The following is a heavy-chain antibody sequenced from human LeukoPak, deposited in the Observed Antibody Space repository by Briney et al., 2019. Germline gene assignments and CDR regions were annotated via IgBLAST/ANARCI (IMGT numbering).Heavy chain of an antibody. V-gene: IGHV3-21*01. CDR1: GFRFSSDN. CDR3: ARDKGFFSGMDV. Sequence: AGGSLRLSCVASGFRFSSDNMNWVRQAPGKGLEWVSSTSGGSTYIDYADSVKGRFTISRDNAKNSLYLQMNSLRGEDTALYYCARDKGFFSGMDVWGQGTTVTVSS. J-gene: IGHJ6*02. CDR2: TSGGSTYI. D-gene: IGHD3-3*01.